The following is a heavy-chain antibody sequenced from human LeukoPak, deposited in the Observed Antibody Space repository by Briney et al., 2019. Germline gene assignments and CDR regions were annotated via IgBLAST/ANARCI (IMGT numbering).Heavy chain of an antibody. CDR3: ARGIRTNPYYFDY. CDR2: IKQDGSEK. D-gene: IGHD1-14*01. J-gene: IGHJ4*02. Sequence: GGSLRLSCAASGFTFSSYWMSWVGQAPGKGLEWVANIKQDGSEKYYVDSVKGRFTISRDNAKNSLYLQMNSLRAEDTAVYYCARGIRTNPYYFDYWGQGTLVTVSS. CDR1: GFTFSSYW. V-gene: IGHV3-7*01.